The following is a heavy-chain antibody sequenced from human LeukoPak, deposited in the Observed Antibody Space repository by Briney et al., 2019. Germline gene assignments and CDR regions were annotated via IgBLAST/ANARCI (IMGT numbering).Heavy chain of an antibody. Sequence: GGSLRLSCAASGFIFSSFAMSWVRQVPGKGLEWVSSIDSSGDYTFYADSVKGRFTISRDNSKDTLYLQLSGLRAEDTAIYYCGKEFSSGWFFWGQGTLVSVSS. V-gene: IGHV3-23*01. CDR2: IDSSGDYT. CDR3: GKEFSSGWFF. D-gene: IGHD6-13*01. CDR1: GFIFSSFA. J-gene: IGHJ4*02.